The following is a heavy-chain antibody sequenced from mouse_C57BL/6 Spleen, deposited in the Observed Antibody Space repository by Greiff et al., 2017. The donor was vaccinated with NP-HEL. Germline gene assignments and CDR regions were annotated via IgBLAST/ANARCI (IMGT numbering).Heavy chain of an antibody. J-gene: IGHJ2*01. CDR2: IDPETGGT. CDR1: GYTFTDYE. Sequence: VQLQQSGAELVRPGASVTLSCKASGYTFTDYEMHWVKQTPVHGLEWIGAIDPETGGTAYNQKFKGKAILTADQSSSTAYLELRSLTSEDSAVYYCTSGVYYGYDEDYWGQGTTLTVSS. CDR3: TSGVYYGYDEDY. V-gene: IGHV1-15*01. D-gene: IGHD2-2*01.